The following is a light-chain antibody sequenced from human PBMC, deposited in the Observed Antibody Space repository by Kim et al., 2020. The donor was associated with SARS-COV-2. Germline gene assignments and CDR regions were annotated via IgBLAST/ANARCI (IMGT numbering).Light chain of an antibody. CDR3: LLYFGGGQRV. Sequence: GGTVTLTCGSSTGPDTGGHFPNWFQQKPGQAPRALISNTNNRHSWTPARFSGSLLGDKAALTLSGVQPEDEADYHCLLYFGGGQRVFGGGTQLTVL. CDR1: TGPDTGGHF. V-gene: IGLV7-43*01. CDR2: NTN. J-gene: IGLJ3*02.